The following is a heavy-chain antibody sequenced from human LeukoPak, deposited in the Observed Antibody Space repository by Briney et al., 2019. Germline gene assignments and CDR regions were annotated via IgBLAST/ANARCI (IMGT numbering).Heavy chain of an antibody. CDR2: INSDGSTT. Sequence: GGSLRLSCAASGFTFSDYWMHWVRQAPGKGLVWVSRINSDGSTTSYADAVKGRFTISRDNAKNTLFLQMNSLRAEDTAVYYCARDGGFCTNGVCFFDFWGQGTLVTVSS. CDR1: GFTFSDYW. V-gene: IGHV3-74*01. D-gene: IGHD2-8*01. CDR3: ARDGGFCTNGVCFFDF. J-gene: IGHJ4*02.